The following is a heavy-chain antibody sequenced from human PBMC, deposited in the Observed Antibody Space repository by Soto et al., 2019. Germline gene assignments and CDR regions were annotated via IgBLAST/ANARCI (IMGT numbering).Heavy chain of an antibody. CDR3: AKVPPSYDILSPGDFDY. CDR1: GFTFSNYA. Sequence: GGSLRLSCAVSGFTFSNYAMSWVRQAPGKGLEWVSAISGSGGSTYYADSVKGRFTISRDNSKNTLFLQMNSLGAEDTAVYYCAKVPPSYDILSPGDFDYWGQGTLVTVSS. D-gene: IGHD3-9*01. V-gene: IGHV3-23*01. J-gene: IGHJ4*02. CDR2: ISGSGGST.